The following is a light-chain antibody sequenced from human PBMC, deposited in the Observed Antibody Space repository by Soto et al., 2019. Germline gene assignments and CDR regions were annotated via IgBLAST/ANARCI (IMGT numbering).Light chain of an antibody. CDR2: GAS. CDR3: QQYNNWPLT. Sequence: EIVMTQSPATLSVSPGDRATLSCRASQSVSSYLAWYQHKPCQAPRLLIYGASTRATGIPARFSGSGSGTEFTLTISSLQSEDFALYYGQQYNNWPLTFGGGTKVDIK. CDR1: QSVSSY. J-gene: IGKJ4*01. V-gene: IGKV3-15*01.